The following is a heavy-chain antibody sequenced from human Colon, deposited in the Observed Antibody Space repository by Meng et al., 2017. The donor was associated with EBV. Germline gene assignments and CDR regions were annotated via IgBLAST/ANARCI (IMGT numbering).Heavy chain of an antibody. D-gene: IGHD3-10*01. CDR1: GGSFRDYY. V-gene: IGHV4-34*01. CDR3: ARRGPSGNFSP. CDR2: IDHRGNT. J-gene: IGHJ5*02. Sequence: VQLQQWGAGLLTPSETLPRSCAVYGGSFRDYYWTWIRHPPGKGLEWIGEIDHRGNTKYNPSLKSRVTISLDTSKKQFSLKVSSVTAADSAVYYCARRGPSGNFSPWSQGALVTVSS.